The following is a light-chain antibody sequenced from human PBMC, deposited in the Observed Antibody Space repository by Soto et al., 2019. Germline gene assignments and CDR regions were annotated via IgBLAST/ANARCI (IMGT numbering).Light chain of an antibody. Sequence: EIVLTQSPGTLSLSPGERATLSCRASQSVSRSYLAWYQQNPGQPPSLLIYATSSRATGIPDRSSGSGSGTDFTLTISRLEPEDVAVYYCQQYGSSPYTFGQGTKLEIK. CDR2: ATS. J-gene: IGKJ2*01. CDR3: QQYGSSPYT. CDR1: QSVSRSY. V-gene: IGKV3-20*01.